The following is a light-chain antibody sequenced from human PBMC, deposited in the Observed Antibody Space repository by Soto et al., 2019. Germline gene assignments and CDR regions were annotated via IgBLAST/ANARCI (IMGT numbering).Light chain of an antibody. CDR2: GAS. V-gene: IGKV3-15*01. CDR1: QSVSSN. J-gene: IGKJ4*01. CDR3: QQYNNWPPHT. Sequence: EIVMTQAPATLSVSPGERATLSCRASQSVSSNLAWYQQKPGQAPRLLIYGASTRSTGIPAMFSGSGSGTEFTLTISSLQSEDFAVYYCQQYNNWPPHTFGGGKKVEIK.